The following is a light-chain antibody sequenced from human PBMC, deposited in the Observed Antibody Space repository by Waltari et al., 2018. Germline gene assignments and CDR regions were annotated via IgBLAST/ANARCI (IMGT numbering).Light chain of an antibody. J-gene: IGLJ3*02. V-gene: IGLV3-25*03. CDR3: QSADSTGTYWV. CDR2: KDS. Sequence: SYEVTQPPSVSVSPGQTARITCSGDALPKQFVYWYQQKPGQAPVLMIYKDSERSSGIPERVSGSSSGTTATLTISGAQAEDEAEYHCQSADSTGTYWVFGGGTKLTVL. CDR1: ALPKQF.